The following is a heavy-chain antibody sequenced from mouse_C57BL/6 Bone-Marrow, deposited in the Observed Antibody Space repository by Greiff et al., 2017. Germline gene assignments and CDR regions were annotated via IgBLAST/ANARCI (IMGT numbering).Heavy chain of an antibody. CDR2: IYPSDSET. Sequence: QVQLQQPGAELVRPGSSVKLSCKASGYTFTSYWMDWVKQRPGQGLEWIGNIYPSDSETHYNQKFKDKATLTVDKSSSTAYMQLSSLTSEDSAVYYCARRSYGEVYYFDYWGQGTTLTVSS. CDR3: ARRSYGEVYYFDY. J-gene: IGHJ2*01. CDR1: GYTFTSYW. V-gene: IGHV1-61*01. D-gene: IGHD6-1*01.